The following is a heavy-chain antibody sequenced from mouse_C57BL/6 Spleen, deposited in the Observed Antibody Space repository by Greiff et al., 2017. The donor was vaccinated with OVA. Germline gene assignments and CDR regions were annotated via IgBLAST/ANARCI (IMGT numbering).Heavy chain of an antibody. CDR1: GYTFTSYW. D-gene: IGHD2-3*01. CDR3: ARSYDGYHYAMDY. V-gene: IGHV1-7*01. CDR2: INPSRGYT. Sequence: VQLVESGAELAKPGASVKLSCKASGYTFTSYWMHWVKQRPGQGLEWIGYINPSRGYTKYHQKFKDKATLTADKSSSTAYMQLSRLTYEDSAVYECARSYDGYHYAMDYWGQGTSVTVAS. J-gene: IGHJ4*01.